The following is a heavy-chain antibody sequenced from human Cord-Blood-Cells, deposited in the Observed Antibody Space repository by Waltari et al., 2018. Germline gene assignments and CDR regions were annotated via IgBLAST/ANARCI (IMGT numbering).Heavy chain of an antibody. CDR3: ANGQGVINY. J-gene: IGHJ4*02. CDR2: ISGSGGST. CDR1: GFTFSNYA. D-gene: IGHD3-10*01. Sequence: EVQLLESGGGLVQPGASLRLSCAASGFTFSNYAMSWARQAPGKGLGWVSAISGSGGSTYYADSVKGRCTISRENSKNTLYLQMNSLRAEDTAVYYCANGQGVINYWGQGTLVTVSS. V-gene: IGHV3-23*01.